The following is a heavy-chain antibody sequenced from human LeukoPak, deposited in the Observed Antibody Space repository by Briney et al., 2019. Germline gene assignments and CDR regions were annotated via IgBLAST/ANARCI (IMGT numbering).Heavy chain of an antibody. V-gene: IGHV1-69*02. CDR2: IIPILGIA. Sequence: GASVKASCKASGGTFSSYTISWVRQAPGQGLEWMGRIIPILGIANYAQKFQGRVTITADKSTSTAYMELSSLRSEDTAVYYCARAPYSYYDFWSGYYYFDYWGQGTLVTVSS. J-gene: IGHJ4*02. CDR3: ARAPYSYYDFWSGYYYFDY. CDR1: GGTFSSYT. D-gene: IGHD3-3*01.